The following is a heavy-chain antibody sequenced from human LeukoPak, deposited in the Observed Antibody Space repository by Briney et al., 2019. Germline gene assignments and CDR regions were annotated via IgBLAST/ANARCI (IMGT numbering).Heavy chain of an antibody. J-gene: IGHJ5*02. CDR1: GGSISSGDYY. Sequence: SETLSLTCTVSGGSISSGDYYWSWIRQPPGKGLEWIGYIYYSGSTYYNPSLKSRVTISVDTSKNQFSLKLSSVTAADTAVYYCARWYMDTAMFVWFDPWGQGTLVTVSS. V-gene: IGHV4-30-4*08. CDR3: ARWYMDTAMFVWFDP. D-gene: IGHD5-18*01. CDR2: IYYSGST.